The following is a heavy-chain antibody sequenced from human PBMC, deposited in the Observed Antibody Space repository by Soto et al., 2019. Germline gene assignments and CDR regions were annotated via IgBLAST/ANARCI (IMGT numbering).Heavy chain of an antibody. CDR3: ARDGSSNWVDY. Sequence: QVQLVQSGAEEKKPGASVKVSCKASGYTFTIYYMHWVRQAPGQGLEWMGRINPSGGSTSYAQKFQGRVAMTRDTSTSIVYMDLSSLRSDDTAVYYCARDGSSNWVDYWGQGTLVTVSS. J-gene: IGHJ4*02. V-gene: IGHV1-46*01. CDR1: GYTFTIYY. CDR2: INPSGGST. D-gene: IGHD7-27*01.